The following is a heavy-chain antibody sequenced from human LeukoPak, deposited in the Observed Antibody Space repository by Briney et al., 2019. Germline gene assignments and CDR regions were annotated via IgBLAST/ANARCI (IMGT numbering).Heavy chain of an antibody. CDR2: IYTSGST. V-gene: IGHV4-61*02. D-gene: IGHD5-18*01. CDR3: ARGQLIKRGYSYGAYYFDY. J-gene: IGHJ4*02. Sequence: PSETLSLTCTVSGGSISSGSYYWSWIRQPAGKGLEWIGRIYTSGSTNYNPSLKSRVTISVDTSKNQFSLKLSSVTAADTAVYYCARGQLIKRGYSYGAYYFDYWGQGTLVTVSS. CDR1: GGSISSGSYY.